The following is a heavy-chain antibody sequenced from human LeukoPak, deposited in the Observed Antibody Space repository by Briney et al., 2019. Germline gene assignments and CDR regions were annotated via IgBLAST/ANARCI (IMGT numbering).Heavy chain of an antibody. Sequence: PGGSLRLSCAGSGFSFSTYDMLWVRQAPGKGLEWVSAIGSGGDTYYAGSVKGRFTISRESAKNSFYLQMNSLNAGDTAVYFCARAVAGTDEIDPWGQGTLVTVSS. V-gene: IGHV3-13*01. J-gene: IGHJ5*02. CDR1: GFSFSTYD. D-gene: IGHD6-19*01. CDR3: ARAVAGTDEIDP. CDR2: IGSGGDT.